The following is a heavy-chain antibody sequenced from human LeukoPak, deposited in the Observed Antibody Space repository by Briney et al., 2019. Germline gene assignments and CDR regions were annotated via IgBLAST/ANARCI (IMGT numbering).Heavy chain of an antibody. CDR1: GGTFSSYA. D-gene: IGHD5-24*01. J-gene: IGHJ3*02. Sequence: SVKVSCKASGGTFSSYAISWVRQAPGQGLEWMGGIIPIFGTANYAQKFQGRVTITADESTSTAYMELSSLRSEDTAVYFCARDRLVVEMATPPDAFDIWGQGTLVTVSS. V-gene: IGHV1-69*01. CDR2: IIPIFGTA. CDR3: ARDRLVVEMATPPDAFDI.